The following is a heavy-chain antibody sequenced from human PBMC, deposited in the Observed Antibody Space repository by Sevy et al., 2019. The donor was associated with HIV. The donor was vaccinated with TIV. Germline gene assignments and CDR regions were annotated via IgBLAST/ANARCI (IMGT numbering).Heavy chain of an antibody. D-gene: IGHD6-19*01. CDR3: AKDGSVAGFFDY. Sequence: GGSLRLSCAASGFTFSSYGMHWVRQAPGKGLEWVAFIRCDGSNKYYADSVKGRFTISRDNSKNTLYLQMNSLRAEDTAVYYCAKDGSVAGFFDYWGQGTLVTVSS. CDR1: GFTFSSYG. V-gene: IGHV3-30*02. J-gene: IGHJ4*02. CDR2: IRCDGSNK.